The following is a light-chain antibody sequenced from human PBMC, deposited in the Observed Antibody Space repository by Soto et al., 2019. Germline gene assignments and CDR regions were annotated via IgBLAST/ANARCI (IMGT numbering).Light chain of an antibody. Sequence: QSVLTQPASVSGSPGQSITISCTGSSSDIGAYNYVSWFQQYPGKAPKLIISEVSNRPSGVSNRFSGSKSGTAASLTISRLQTEDEADYFCFSFTTDWTHVFGTGTGHRP. J-gene: IGLJ1*01. V-gene: IGLV2-14*01. CDR2: EVS. CDR1: SSDIGAYNY. CDR3: FSFTTDWTHV.